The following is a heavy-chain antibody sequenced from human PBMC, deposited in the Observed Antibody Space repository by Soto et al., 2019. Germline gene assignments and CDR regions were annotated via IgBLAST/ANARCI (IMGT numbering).Heavy chain of an antibody. D-gene: IGHD1-26*01. CDR1: GFTFSSYW. J-gene: IGHJ4*02. CDR3: ASETSSGTSDY. Sequence: GGSLRHNCAASGFTFSSYWMSGVRQAPGKGLEWVANIKKDGIEKYYVDSVKGRFTISRDNAKNSLYLQMNSLRADDTAVYYCASETSSGTSDYWGQGTLVTVSS. V-gene: IGHV3-7*03. CDR2: IKKDGIEK.